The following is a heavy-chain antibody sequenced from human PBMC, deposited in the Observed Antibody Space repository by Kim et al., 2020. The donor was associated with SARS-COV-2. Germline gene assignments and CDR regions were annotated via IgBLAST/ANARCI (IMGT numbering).Heavy chain of an antibody. V-gene: IGHV3-15*01. D-gene: IGHD3-10*02. CDR2: IKSNFDDGTA. J-gene: IGHJ3*02. CDR1: GFTFTTAW. Sequence: GGSLRLSCAVSGFTFTTAWMTWVRQAPGKGLEWVGRIKSNFDDGTAVYATPVQGRFTMSRDDSKGMLYLQMNSLKTEDTAVYYCSRVLNYYVNNGHWTEDDGLDIWGQGTMVTVSS. CDR3: SRVLNYYVNNGHWTEDDGLDI.